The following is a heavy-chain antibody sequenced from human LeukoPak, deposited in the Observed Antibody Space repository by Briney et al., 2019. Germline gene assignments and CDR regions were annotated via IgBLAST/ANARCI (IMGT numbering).Heavy chain of an antibody. D-gene: IGHD6-13*01. V-gene: IGHV4-59*05. CDR3: ARQRSWMTAAGTSWFDY. Sequence: SETLSLTCTVSGGSISSYYWSWIRQPPGKGLEWIGSIYYSGSTYYNPSLKSRVTISVDTSKNQFSLKLSSVTAADTAVYYCARQRSWMTAAGTSWFDYWGQGTLVTVSS. CDR1: GGSISSYY. CDR2: IYYSGST. J-gene: IGHJ4*02.